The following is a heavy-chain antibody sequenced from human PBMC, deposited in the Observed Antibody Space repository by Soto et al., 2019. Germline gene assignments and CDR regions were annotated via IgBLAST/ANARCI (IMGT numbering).Heavy chain of an antibody. V-gene: IGHV4-34*01. J-gene: IGHJ5*02. Sequence: QVQLQQWGAGLLKPSETLSLTCAVYGGSFSGYYWSWIRQPPGKGLEWIGEINHSGSTNYNPSLKSRLTISVDTSKNQFSLKLSSVTAADTAVYYCARGGRYCSSTSCYRARFDPWGQGTLVTVSS. CDR1: GGSFSGYY. D-gene: IGHD2-2*02. CDR2: INHSGST. CDR3: ARGGRYCSSTSCYRARFDP.